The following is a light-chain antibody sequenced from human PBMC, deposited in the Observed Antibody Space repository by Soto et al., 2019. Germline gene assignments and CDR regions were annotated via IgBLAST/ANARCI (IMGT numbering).Light chain of an antibody. J-gene: IGKJ2*01. Sequence: EIVLTQSPGTLSLSPGERATVSCRASQCVSSSYLAWYQHKPGQAPRLLIYGASSRATGIPDRFSGSGSGTDFTLTISRLEPEDFAVYYCQQYGSSPHTFGQGTKLEIK. V-gene: IGKV3-20*01. CDR3: QQYGSSPHT. CDR1: QCVSSSY. CDR2: GAS.